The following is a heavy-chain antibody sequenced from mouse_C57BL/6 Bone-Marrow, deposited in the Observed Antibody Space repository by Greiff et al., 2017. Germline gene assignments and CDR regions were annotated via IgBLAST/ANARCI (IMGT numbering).Heavy chain of an antibody. D-gene: IGHD2-4*01. CDR2: IYPRSGNT. Sequence: VQLQPSGAALARPGASVKLSCKASGYTFTSYGISWVKQRTGQGLEWIGEIYPRSGNTYYNEKFKGKATLTADKSSSTAYMELRSLTSEDSAVYFCARGGIYYEYDAWFAYWGQGTLVTVSA. CDR3: ARGGIYYEYDAWFAY. CDR1: GYTFTSYG. V-gene: IGHV1-81*01. J-gene: IGHJ3*01.